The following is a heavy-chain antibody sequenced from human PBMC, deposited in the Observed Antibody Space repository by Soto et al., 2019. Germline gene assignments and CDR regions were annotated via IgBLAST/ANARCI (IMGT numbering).Heavy chain of an antibody. CDR2: IRPGGDKS. CDR3: VKDSHWGRDWPLLPDLDF. D-gene: IGHD2-21*02. V-gene: IGHV3-23*01. Sequence: QLLESGGGLVQPGASLRLSCAASGFSFSTYAMNWVRQAPGKGLEWVSGIRPGGDKSYYADSVKGRFTMSRDNSKNTLYVQMDSLRVEDSAVYYCVKDSHWGRDWPLLPDLDFWGRGTLVTVSS. CDR1: GFSFSTYA. J-gene: IGHJ4*02.